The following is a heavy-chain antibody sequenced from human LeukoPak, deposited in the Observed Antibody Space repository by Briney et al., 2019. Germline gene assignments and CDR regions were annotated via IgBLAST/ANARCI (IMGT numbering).Heavy chain of an antibody. J-gene: IGHJ4*02. CDR2: ISWDGGST. V-gene: IGHV3-43D*03. CDR1: GFTFDDYA. CDR3: AKVDDYGDDAPGDY. D-gene: IGHD4-17*01. Sequence: GGXXRLSCAASGFTFDDYAMHWVRQAPGKGLEWVSLISWDGGSTYYADSVKGRFTISRDNSKNSLYLQMNSLRAEDTALYYCAKVDDYGDDAPGDYWGQGTLVTVSS.